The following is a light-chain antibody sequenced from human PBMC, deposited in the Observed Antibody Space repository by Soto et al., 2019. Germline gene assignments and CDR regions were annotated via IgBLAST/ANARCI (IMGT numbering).Light chain of an antibody. CDR1: SSDVGGYNY. CDR2: EVN. CDR3: SSYAGRSNV. J-gene: IGLJ1*01. Sequence: QSALTQPPSASGSPGQSVAISCTGTSSDVGGYNYVSWYQQHPGKAPKLMIYEVNKRPSGVPDRFSGSKSGNTASLTVSGLQDDDEADYYCSSYAGRSNVFGNGTKLTVL. V-gene: IGLV2-8*01.